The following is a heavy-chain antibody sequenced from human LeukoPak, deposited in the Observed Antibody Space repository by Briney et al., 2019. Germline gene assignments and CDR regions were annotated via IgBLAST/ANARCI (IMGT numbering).Heavy chain of an antibody. CDR1: GFTVTSYS. D-gene: IGHD4-17*01. Sequence: GGSLRLSCAASGFTVTSYSVNWVRQAPGKGLEWLSYISGSGKNIYYADSVKGRFTISKDIAKNSVSLQMNSLRAEDTAVYYCATLWDYGDYGDAFDIWGQGTMVTVSS. V-gene: IGHV3-48*01. J-gene: IGHJ3*02. CDR3: ATLWDYGDYGDAFDI. CDR2: ISGSGKNI.